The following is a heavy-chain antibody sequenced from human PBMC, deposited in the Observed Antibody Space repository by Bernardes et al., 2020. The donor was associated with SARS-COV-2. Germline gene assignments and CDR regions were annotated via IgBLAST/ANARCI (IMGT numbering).Heavy chain of an antibody. J-gene: IGHJ4*02. Sequence: SETLSLTCAVYGGSLSGYYWNWIRQPRGKGLEWMGHISYSGSTKYSPSLKSRLTMSIDTSKNQFSLKLTSVTAADAAVYYCARPQSSSLGPFDSWGQGTLVTVSS. CDR2: ISYSGST. V-gene: IGHV4-34*11. CDR3: ARPQSSSLGPFDS. D-gene: IGHD7-27*01. CDR1: GGSLSGYY.